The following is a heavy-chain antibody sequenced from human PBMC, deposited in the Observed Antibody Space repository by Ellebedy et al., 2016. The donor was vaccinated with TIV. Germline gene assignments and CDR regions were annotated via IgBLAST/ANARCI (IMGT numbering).Heavy chain of an antibody. J-gene: IGHJ4*02. Sequence: MPSETLSLTCTVSGGSISSYYWSWIRQPPGKGLEWIGYIYYSGSTNYNPSLKSRVTISVDTSKNQFSLKLSSVTAADTAVYYCARSHYYDSSGYYRGYYFDYWGQGTLVTVSS. CDR3: ARSHYYDSSGYYRGYYFDY. D-gene: IGHD3-22*01. CDR2: IYYSGST. V-gene: IGHV4-59*01. CDR1: GGSISSYY.